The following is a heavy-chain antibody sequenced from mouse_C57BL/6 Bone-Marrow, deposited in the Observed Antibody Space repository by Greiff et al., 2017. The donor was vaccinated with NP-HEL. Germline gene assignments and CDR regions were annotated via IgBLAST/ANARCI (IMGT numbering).Heavy chain of an antibody. Sequence: LQQPGAELVRPGSSVKLSCKASGYTFTSYWMDWVKQRPGQGLEWIGNIYPSDSETHYNQKFKDKATLTVDKSSSTAYMQLSSLTSEDSAVYYCARGGDGYRRWFAYWGQGTLVTVSA. CDR2: IYPSDSET. CDR1: GYTFTSYW. D-gene: IGHD2-3*01. V-gene: IGHV1-61*01. CDR3: ARGGDGYRRWFAY. J-gene: IGHJ3*01.